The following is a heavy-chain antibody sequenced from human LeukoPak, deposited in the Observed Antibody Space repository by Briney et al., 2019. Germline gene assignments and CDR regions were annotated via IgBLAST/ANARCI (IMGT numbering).Heavy chain of an antibody. Sequence: ASVKVSCKTSGNTFSSYGITRVRQAPGQGPEWMGGIIPAFGTANYAQKLQGRVTMTTDTSTSTAYMELRSLRSDDTAVYYCARDRGYGITIFGVAQGYMDVWGKGTTVTVSS. J-gene: IGHJ6*03. D-gene: IGHD3-3*01. CDR2: IIPAFGTA. V-gene: IGHV1-18*01. CDR1: GNTFSSYG. CDR3: ARDRGYGITIFGVAQGYMDV.